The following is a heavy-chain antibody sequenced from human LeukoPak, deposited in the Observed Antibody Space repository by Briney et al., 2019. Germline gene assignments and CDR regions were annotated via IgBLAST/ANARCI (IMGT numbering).Heavy chain of an antibody. CDR1: GYTFTSYD. CDR2: MNPNSGNT. D-gene: IGHD6-13*01. CDR3: ARGSRRRGIAAAGTPYYFDY. Sequence: ASVKVSCKASGYTFTSYDINWVRQATGQGLEWMGWMNPNSGNTGYAQKFQGRVTITRNTSISTAYIELSSLRSEDTAVYYYARGSRRRGIAAAGTPYYFDYWGQGTLVTVSS. J-gene: IGHJ4*02. V-gene: IGHV1-8*03.